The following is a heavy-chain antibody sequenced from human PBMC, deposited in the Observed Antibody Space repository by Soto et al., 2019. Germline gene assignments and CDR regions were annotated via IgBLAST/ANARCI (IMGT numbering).Heavy chain of an antibody. CDR1: GFTFSSYA. Sequence: GVSLRLSCAASGFTFSSYAMHWVRQAPGKGLEWVAVISYDGSNKYYADSVKGRFTISRDNSKNTLYLQMNSLRAEDTAVYYCASVVSEGEYFQHWGQGTLVTVSS. J-gene: IGHJ1*01. CDR3: ASVVSEGEYFQH. V-gene: IGHV3-30-3*01. D-gene: IGHD2-15*01. CDR2: ISYDGSNK.